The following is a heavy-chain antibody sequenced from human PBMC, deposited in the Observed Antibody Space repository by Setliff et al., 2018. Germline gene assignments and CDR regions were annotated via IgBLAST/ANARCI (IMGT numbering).Heavy chain of an antibody. J-gene: IGHJ4*02. CDR2: TYDSGST. D-gene: IGHD4-17*01. CDR1: GGPVTRTTTF. V-gene: IGHV4-39*07. Sequence: KASETLSLTCTVSGGPVTRTTTFWGWVRQTPGKGLEWIGSTYDSGSTYYNPSLNSRVTISEDTSKNQFSLKLTTVTAADAAVYYCARAAVTSGARADYFDNWGRGTLVTV. CDR3: ARAAVTSGARADYFDN.